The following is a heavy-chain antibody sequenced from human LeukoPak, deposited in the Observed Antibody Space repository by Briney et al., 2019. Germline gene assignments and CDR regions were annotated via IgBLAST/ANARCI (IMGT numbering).Heavy chain of an antibody. CDR2: ISSSGSYI. V-gene: IGHV3-21*01. CDR1: GFTFSSYS. Sequence: PGGSLRLSCAASGFTFSSYSMNWVRQAPGKGLEWVSSISSSGSYIYYADSVKGRFTISRDNAKNSLYLQMNSLRAEDTAVYYCARNSRDTAMATGAFDIWGQGTMVTVSS. CDR3: ARNSRDTAMATGAFDI. D-gene: IGHD5-18*01. J-gene: IGHJ3*02.